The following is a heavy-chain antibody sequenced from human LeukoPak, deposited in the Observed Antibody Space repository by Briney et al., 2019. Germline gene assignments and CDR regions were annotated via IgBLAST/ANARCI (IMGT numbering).Heavy chain of an antibody. D-gene: IGHD3-10*01. J-gene: IGHJ4*02. Sequence: PGGSLRLSCAASGFTFRNYAMTWVRQPPGKGLEWIGSIYYSGSTYYNPSLKSRVTISVDTSKNQFSLKLNSVTATDTAVYYCARHYGPWGQGTLVTVSS. CDR1: GFTFRNYA. V-gene: IGHV4-39*01. CDR2: IYYSGST. CDR3: ARHYGP.